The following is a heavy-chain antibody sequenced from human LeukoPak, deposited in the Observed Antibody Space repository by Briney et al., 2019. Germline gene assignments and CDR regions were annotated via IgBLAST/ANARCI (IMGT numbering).Heavy chain of an antibody. V-gene: IGHV3-23*01. J-gene: IGHJ4*02. CDR1: GFTFSNYA. D-gene: IGHD5-18*01. CDR3: ARDGGYSYGYSFDY. Sequence: GGSLRLSCAASGFTFSNYAMSWVRQAPGKGLEGVSAIGGSGISTYYADSVKGRFTISRDNSKNTLYLQMNSLRAEDTAVYYCARDGGYSYGYSFDYWGQGTLVTVSS. CDR2: IGGSGIST.